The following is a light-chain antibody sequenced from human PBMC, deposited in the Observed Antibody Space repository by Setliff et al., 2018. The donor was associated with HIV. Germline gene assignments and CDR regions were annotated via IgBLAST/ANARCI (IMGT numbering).Light chain of an antibody. CDR1: SSNIGSNY. CDR2: RNN. CDR3: CSNTGSNTYV. J-gene: IGLJ1*01. V-gene: IGLV1-47*01. Sequence: QSALAQPPSASGTPGQRVTISCSGSSSNIGSNYVYWYQQLPGTAPKLLIYRNNQRPSGVPDRFSGSKSGTSASLAISGLRSEDEADYYCCSNTGSNTYVFGTGTKVTVL.